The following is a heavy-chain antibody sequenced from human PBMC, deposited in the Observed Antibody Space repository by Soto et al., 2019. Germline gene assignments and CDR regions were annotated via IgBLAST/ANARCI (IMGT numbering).Heavy chain of an antibody. Sequence: SGGSLRLSCAASGFTFSAYNIYWVRQAPGKGLEWVSFISSTGTYLNYAASLKGRFTISRDNANSSVFLQMDNLSAEDTAVYYCARQLHFGELSLGFWGQGTLVTVSS. J-gene: IGHJ4*02. CDR2: ISSTGTYL. V-gene: IGHV3-21*01. D-gene: IGHD3-10*01. CDR3: ARQLHFGELSLGF. CDR1: GFTFSAYN.